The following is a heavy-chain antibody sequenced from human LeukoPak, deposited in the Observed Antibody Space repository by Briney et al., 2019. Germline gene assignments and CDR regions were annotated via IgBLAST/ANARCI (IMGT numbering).Heavy chain of an antibody. D-gene: IGHD1-1*01. V-gene: IGHV1-69*05. CDR3: ARALPGGNDGPRAFDI. J-gene: IGHJ3*02. CDR2: IIPIFGTA. CDR1: GGTFSSYA. Sequence: SVKVSCKASGGTFSSYAISWVRQAPGQGLEWMGRIIPIFGTANYAQKFQGRVTITTDESTSTAYMELSSLRSEDTAVYYCARALPGGNDGPRAFDIWGQGTMVTVSS.